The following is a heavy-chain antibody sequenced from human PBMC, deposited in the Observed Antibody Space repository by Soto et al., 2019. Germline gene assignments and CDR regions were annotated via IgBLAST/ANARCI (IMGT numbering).Heavy chain of an antibody. Sequence: EVQLLESGGGLIQPGGSLRLSCAASGFAFSRYAMSWVRQAPGKGLEWVSGISASGGTANLADSVKGRCTISRDNSKSTLYLQMNSLRAEDTAVYYCAKLTYPSDTTGFYYERVSAWIDSWGQGTLVTVSS. CDR3: AKLTYPSDTTGFYYERVSAWIDS. CDR2: ISASGGTA. J-gene: IGHJ5*01. CDR1: GFAFSRYA. V-gene: IGHV3-23*01. D-gene: IGHD3-22*01.